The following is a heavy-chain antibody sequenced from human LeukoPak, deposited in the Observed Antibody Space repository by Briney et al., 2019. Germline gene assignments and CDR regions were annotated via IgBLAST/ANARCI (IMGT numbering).Heavy chain of an antibody. CDR3: ASAQSGWSDYFDY. Sequence: GGSLRLSCAASGFTFSNYWMHWLGQAPGKGLVWVSRINSDASSTSYADSVKGRFTISRDNAKNTLYLRMNSLRAEDTAVYYCASAQSGWSDYFDYWGQGTLVTVSS. J-gene: IGHJ4*02. CDR1: GFTFSNYW. V-gene: IGHV3-74*01. D-gene: IGHD6-19*01. CDR2: INSDASST.